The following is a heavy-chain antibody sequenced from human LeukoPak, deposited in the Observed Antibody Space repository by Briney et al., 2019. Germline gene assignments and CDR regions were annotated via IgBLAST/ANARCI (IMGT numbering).Heavy chain of an antibody. J-gene: IGHJ4*02. Sequence: GGSLRLSCAASGFTFSSYAMNWVRQAPGKGLEWVSVVSVSGGGTYYADSVKGRFTISRDNSKNTLYLQMNSLRAEDTAVYYCARLGVEWGQGTLVTVSS. CDR2: VSVSGGGT. CDR3: ARLGVE. V-gene: IGHV3-23*01. D-gene: IGHD3-16*01. CDR1: GFTFSSYA.